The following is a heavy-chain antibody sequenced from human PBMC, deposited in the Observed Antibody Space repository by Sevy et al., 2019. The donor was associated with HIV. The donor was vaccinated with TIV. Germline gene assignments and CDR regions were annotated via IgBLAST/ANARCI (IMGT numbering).Heavy chain of an antibody. J-gene: IGHJ6*02. Sequence: GGSLRLSCAASEFTVSSNYMSWVRQAPGNGLEWVSVIYSGGCTYYADSVKGRFTISRDNSQNTVYLQMNSLRAEDTAVYYCAREDIVLGEGNYYGMDVSGQGTSVTVSS. CDR2: IYSGGCT. V-gene: IGHV3-53*01. D-gene: IGHD2-15*01. CDR3: AREDIVLGEGNYYGMDV. CDR1: EFTVSSNY.